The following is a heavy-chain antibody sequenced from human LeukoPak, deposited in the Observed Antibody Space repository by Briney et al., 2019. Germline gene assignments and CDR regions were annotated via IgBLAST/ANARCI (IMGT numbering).Heavy chain of an antibody. D-gene: IGHD1-26*01. Sequence: GGTLRLSCAASGCTVSSNYMSWVRQAPGKGLEWVSVIYSGGSTYYADSVKGRFTISIDNSKNTLYLQMNSLRAEDTAVYYCARDTWDSDYYCGMDVWGQGTTVTVSS. CDR1: GCTVSSNY. V-gene: IGHV3-66*01. CDR2: IYSGGST. CDR3: ARDTWDSDYYCGMDV. J-gene: IGHJ6*02.